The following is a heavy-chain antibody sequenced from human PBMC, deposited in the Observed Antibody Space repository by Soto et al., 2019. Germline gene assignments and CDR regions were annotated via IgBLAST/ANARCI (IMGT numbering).Heavy chain of an antibody. J-gene: IGHJ4*02. Sequence: PSETLSLTCAVYGGSFSGYYWSWIRQPLGKGLEWIGYIYYSGSTYYNPSLKSRVTISVGTSKNQFSLKLSSVTAADTAVYYCARGSYYYDSSGYYHYWXQGTLVTVSS. CDR3: ARGSYYYDSSGYYHY. CDR1: GGSFSGYY. V-gene: IGHV4-34*01. D-gene: IGHD3-22*01. CDR2: IYYSGST.